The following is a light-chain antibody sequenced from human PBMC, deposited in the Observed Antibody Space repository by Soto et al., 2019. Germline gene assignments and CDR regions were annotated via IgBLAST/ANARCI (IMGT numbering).Light chain of an antibody. V-gene: IGLV2-11*01. CDR2: DVS. J-gene: IGLJ1*01. Sequence: QSALTQPRSVSGSPGQSVTISCAGTSSDVGGYDYVSWYQHHPGTAPKLMIYDVSMRPSGVPDRFSGSKSGNTAPLTISGLQAEDEADYYCCSYAGSYTFYVFGTGTKVTVL. CDR3: CSYAGSYTFYV. CDR1: SSDVGGYDY.